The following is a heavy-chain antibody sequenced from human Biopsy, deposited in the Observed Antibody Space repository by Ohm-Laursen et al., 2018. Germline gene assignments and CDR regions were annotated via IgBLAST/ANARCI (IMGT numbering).Heavy chain of an antibody. V-gene: IGHV3-30*18. CDR1: GFTFHTYA. CDR3: AKDLVVRGVGDHGMDV. D-gene: IGHD3-10*01. J-gene: IGHJ6*02. CDR2: ISYDGSNK. Sequence: SLRLSCTASGFTFHTYAMNWVRQAPGKGLESVAVISYDGSNKYEADSVKGRFTISRDNSKNTMSLQMNSLRTEDTAVYYCAKDLVVRGVGDHGMDVWGQGTTVTVSS.